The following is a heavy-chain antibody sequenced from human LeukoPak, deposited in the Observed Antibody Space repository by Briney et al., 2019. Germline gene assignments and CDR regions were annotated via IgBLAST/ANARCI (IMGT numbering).Heavy chain of an antibody. J-gene: IGHJ5*02. CDR1: GDSIRSTGYY. CDR3: ARQDQQVGHIRWFAP. CDR2: VCHSGTT. V-gene: IGHV4-39*07. Sequence: SETLSLTCTVSGDSIRSTGYYWAWIRQSPGKGLVWIGSVCHSGTTYYNPSLKSRVSMSVDTSKTQFSLRLNSLTAADTAVYFCARQDQQVGHIRWFAPWGQGTLVTVSS. D-gene: IGHD6-13*01.